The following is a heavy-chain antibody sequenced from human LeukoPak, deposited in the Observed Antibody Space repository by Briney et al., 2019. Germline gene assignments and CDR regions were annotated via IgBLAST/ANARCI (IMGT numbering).Heavy chain of an antibody. V-gene: IGHV3-7*01. CDR1: GFTFTNNF. J-gene: IGHJ4*02. D-gene: IGHD5-12*01. Sequence: GGSLRLSCAASGFTFTNNFMSWVRQVPGKGLEWVANIKQDGSETTYADSVRGRFTIFRDNAKDSVYLQMNSLRGEDTALYYCARDRATAHWGQGTLVIVSS. CDR2: IKQDGSET. CDR3: ARDRATAH.